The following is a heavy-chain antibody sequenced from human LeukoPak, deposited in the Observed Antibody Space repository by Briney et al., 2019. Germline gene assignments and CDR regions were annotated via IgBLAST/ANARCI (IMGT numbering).Heavy chain of an antibody. J-gene: IGHJ4*02. Sequence: GRSLRLSCAASGFTFDDYAMHWVRQAPGKGLVWVSGISWNSDSIGYADSVKGRFTISRDNAKNPLYLQMNSLRAEDTALYYCTKGFGSTGYHGRVLEYWGPGTLVTVSS. V-gene: IGHV3-9*01. CDR1: GFTFDDYA. CDR3: TKGFGSTGYHGRVLEY. CDR2: ISWNSDSI. D-gene: IGHD3-22*01.